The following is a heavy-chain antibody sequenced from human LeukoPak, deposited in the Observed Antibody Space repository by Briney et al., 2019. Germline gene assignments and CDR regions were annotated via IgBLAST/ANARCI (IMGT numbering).Heavy chain of an antibody. CDR2: IYYSGST. J-gene: IGHJ4*02. CDR1: GGSISSYY. Sequence: PSETLPLTCTVSGGSISSYYWSWIRQPPGKGLEWIGYIYYSGSTTYNPSLKSRVTISVDTSKNQFSLKLSSVTAADTAVYYCARGFAYGDTGSFDYWGQGTLVTVSS. D-gene: IGHD4-17*01. CDR3: ARGFAYGDTGSFDY. V-gene: IGHV4-59*01.